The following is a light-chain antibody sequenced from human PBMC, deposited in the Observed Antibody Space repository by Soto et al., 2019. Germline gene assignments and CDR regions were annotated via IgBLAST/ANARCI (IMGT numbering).Light chain of an antibody. CDR1: QSISTW. Sequence: IKMTMSPSTRPASLEDRATITFRANQSISTWLAWYQQKPGKAPNLLIYKASRLETGVPSRFSGSGSGTDFTLTTSSLQPEDFATYYCQQSYDMPWTFGQGTKVDIK. CDR3: QQSYDMPWT. CDR2: KAS. V-gene: IGKV1-5*03. J-gene: IGKJ1*01.